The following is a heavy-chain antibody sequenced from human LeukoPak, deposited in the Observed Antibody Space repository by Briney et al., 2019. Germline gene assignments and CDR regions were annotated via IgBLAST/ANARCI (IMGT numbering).Heavy chain of an antibody. CDR1: GFTFSRYW. CDR2: INQDGSAK. J-gene: IGHJ3*02. CDR3: ARGDYYDGSGSYTDAFDI. D-gene: IGHD3-22*01. V-gene: IGHV3-7*01. Sequence: VASLRLSCAASGFTFSRYWMSWVRQAPGKGLEWVANINQDGSAKYYVDSVKGRFTMSRDNAKNSMYLQMNNLRAEDTAVYYCARGDYYDGSGSYTDAFDIWGQGTMVTVSS.